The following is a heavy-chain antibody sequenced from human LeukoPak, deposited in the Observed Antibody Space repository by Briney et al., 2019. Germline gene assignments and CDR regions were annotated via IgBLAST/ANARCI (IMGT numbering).Heavy chain of an antibody. V-gene: IGHV3-7*01. D-gene: IGHD1-26*01. CDR3: TRFPRNSAYVDY. CDR1: GFTLSSYW. Sequence: GGSLRLSCAASGFTLSSYWMSWVRQAPGKGLEWVANIKQDGSVKNYVDSVKGRFTISRDNAKNSLYLQMTSLRAEDTAVYYCTRFPRNSAYVDYWGQGTLVTVSS. J-gene: IGHJ4*02. CDR2: IKQDGSVK.